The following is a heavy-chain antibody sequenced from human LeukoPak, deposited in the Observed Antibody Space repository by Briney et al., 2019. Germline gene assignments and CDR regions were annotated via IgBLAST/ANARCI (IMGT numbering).Heavy chain of an antibody. D-gene: IGHD6-13*01. CDR2: INGDGSTI. J-gene: IGHJ3*02. Sequence: PGGSLRLSCAASGFTSSSYWMHWGRQAPGKGLVWVSRINGDGSTISYADSVKGRFTISRDNDKNTLYLQMNSLRAEDTAVYYCASSIATAGSAAFDMWGQGTMVTVSS. CDR1: GFTSSSYW. V-gene: IGHV3-74*01. CDR3: ASSIATAGSAAFDM.